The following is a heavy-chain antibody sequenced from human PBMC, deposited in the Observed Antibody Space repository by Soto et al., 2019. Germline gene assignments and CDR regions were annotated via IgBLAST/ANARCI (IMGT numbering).Heavy chain of an antibody. Sequence: SETLSLTCTVSGASITSDDFYCSWIRQHPGKGLEWIGYMYHSGNTYYNPSLRSRLIMSMDPSKNQFSLRLTSVTAADTAVYYCVKYYYDSSGLNWFDPWGPGTLVP. CDR3: VKYYYDSSGLNWFDP. V-gene: IGHV4-31*03. CDR2: MYHSGNT. D-gene: IGHD3-22*01. CDR1: GASITSDDFY. J-gene: IGHJ5*02.